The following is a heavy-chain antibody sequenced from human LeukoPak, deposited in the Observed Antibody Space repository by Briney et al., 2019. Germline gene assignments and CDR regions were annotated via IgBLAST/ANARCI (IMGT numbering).Heavy chain of an antibody. V-gene: IGHV1-69*06. Sequence: SVKVSCKASGYTFTSYAMNWVRQAPGQGLEWMGGIIPIFGTANYAQKFQGRVTITADKSTSTAYMELSSLRSEDTAVYYCARENYYDSNGSVPFDPWGQGTLVTVSS. D-gene: IGHD3-22*01. J-gene: IGHJ5*02. CDR1: GYTFTSYA. CDR3: ARENYYDSNGSVPFDP. CDR2: IIPIFGTA.